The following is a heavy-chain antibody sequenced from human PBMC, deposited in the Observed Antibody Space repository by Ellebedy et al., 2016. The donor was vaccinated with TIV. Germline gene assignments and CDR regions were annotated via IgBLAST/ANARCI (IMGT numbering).Heavy chain of an antibody. CDR1: GGSFSDYY. CDR3: PRVANSYGFLPYFDY. CDR2: ITHDGIS. Sequence: MPSDTLSLTCAVYGGSFSDYYWTWVRQSPGKGLEWIGDITHDGISNYNPSLKSRAAISVDTSNQLSLKLGSVTAADTAVYFCPRVANSYGFLPYFDYWGPGILVTVSS. J-gene: IGHJ5*01. D-gene: IGHD5-18*01. V-gene: IGHV4-34*01.